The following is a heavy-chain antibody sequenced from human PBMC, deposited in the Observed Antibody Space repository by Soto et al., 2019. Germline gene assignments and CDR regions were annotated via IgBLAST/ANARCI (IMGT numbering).Heavy chain of an antibody. CDR1: GFPFSFYG. J-gene: IGHJ3*02. CDR3: ARDDAFDNENGFDM. Sequence: GGSLRLSCAVSGFPFSFYGFHWVRQSPGKGLEWLGVIVSDGSAIYHADSLEGRFFISRDDSKDILYLQMNSLRVEDTAVYYCARDDAFDNENGFDMWGQGTMVTVSS. D-gene: IGHD3-3*02. CDR2: IVSDGSAI. V-gene: IGHV3-33*01.